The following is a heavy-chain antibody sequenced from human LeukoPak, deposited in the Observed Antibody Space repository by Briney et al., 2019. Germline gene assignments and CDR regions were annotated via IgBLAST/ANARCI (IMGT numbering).Heavy chain of an antibody. D-gene: IGHD3-22*01. Sequence: GGSLRLSCAASGLTFDDYGMSWVRQAPGKGLEWVSGINWNVGSTGYADSVKGRFTISRDNAKNSLYLQMNSLRAEDTALYYCARGYDSSGYTDDAFDIWGQGTMVTVSS. CDR1: GLTFDDYG. CDR2: INWNVGST. V-gene: IGHV3-20*04. J-gene: IGHJ3*02. CDR3: ARGYDSSGYTDDAFDI.